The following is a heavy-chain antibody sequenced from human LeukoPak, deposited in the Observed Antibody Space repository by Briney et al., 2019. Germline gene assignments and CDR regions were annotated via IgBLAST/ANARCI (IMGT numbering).Heavy chain of an antibody. CDR1: GDSVSSNSAA. D-gene: IGHD3-3*01. CDR2: TYYRSKWYN. V-gene: IGHV6-1*01. CDR3: ARSDYYDFWSGYYPFDY. J-gene: IGHJ4*02. Sequence: SQTLSLTCAISGDSVSSNSAAWNWIRQSPSRGLEWLGRTYYRSKWYNDYAVSMKSRITINPDTSKNQFSLQLNSVTPEDTAVYYCARSDYYDFWSGYYPFDYWGQGTLVTVSS.